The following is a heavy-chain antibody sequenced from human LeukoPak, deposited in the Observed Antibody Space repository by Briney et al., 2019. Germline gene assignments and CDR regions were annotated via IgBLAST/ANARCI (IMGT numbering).Heavy chain of an antibody. V-gene: IGHV3-23*01. CDR1: GFTFSSYW. Sequence: GGSLRLSCAASGFTFSSYWMSWVRQAPGKGLEWVSTIGGTGVRTYYADSVKGRFTISRDNSKNTLYLQINSLRAEDTAVYFCAKDRLGGPYFFHYWGQGTLVTVSS. CDR2: IGGTGVRT. D-gene: IGHD3-16*01. J-gene: IGHJ4*02. CDR3: AKDRLGGPYFFHY.